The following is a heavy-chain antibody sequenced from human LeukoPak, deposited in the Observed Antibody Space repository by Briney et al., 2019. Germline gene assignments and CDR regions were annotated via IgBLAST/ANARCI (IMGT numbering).Heavy chain of an antibody. V-gene: IGHV1-69*01. D-gene: IGHD5-18*01. J-gene: IGHJ4*02. CDR1: GGTFSSYA. CDR2: IIPIFGTA. CDR3: ARDSHRIYSYGLFDY. Sequence: GASVKVSCKASGGTFSSYAISWVRQAPGQGLEWMGGIIPIFGTANYAQKFQGRVTITADESTSTAYMELSSLRSEDTAVYYCARDSHRIYSYGLFDYWGQGTLVTVSS.